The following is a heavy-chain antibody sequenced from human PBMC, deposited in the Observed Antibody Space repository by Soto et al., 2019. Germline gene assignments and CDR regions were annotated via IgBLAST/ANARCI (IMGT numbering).Heavy chain of an antibody. J-gene: IGHJ6*02. V-gene: IGHV2-70*11. Sequence: TLSLTCTASGGSISSYYWSWIRQPPGKALEWLARIDWDDDKYYSTSLKTRLTISKDTSKNQVVLTMTNMDPVDTATYYCARTPLPSNYYYGMDVWGQGTTVTVSS. CDR1: GGSISSYYW. CDR3: ARTPLPSNYYYGMDV. CDR2: IDWDDDK.